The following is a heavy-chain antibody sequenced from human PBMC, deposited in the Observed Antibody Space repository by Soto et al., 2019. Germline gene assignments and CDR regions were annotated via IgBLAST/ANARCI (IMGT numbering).Heavy chain of an antibody. Sequence: ETLSLTCTVSGHSISSSNYYWGWIRQPPGKGLEWIGTIFYSGSTYYNPSLKSRVTISVDTSKNQFSLRLISVTAADTALYHCARRYGWLYFDYWGQGSLVTVSS. CDR3: ARRYGWLYFDY. D-gene: IGHD6-19*01. CDR1: GHSISSSNYY. CDR2: IFYSGST. J-gene: IGHJ4*02. V-gene: IGHV4-39*01.